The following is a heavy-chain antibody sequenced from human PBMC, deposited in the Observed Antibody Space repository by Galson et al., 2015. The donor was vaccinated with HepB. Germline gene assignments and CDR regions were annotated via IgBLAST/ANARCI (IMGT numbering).Heavy chain of an antibody. J-gene: IGHJ5*02. CDR3: ARLDYDFWSGYYGNSISNWFDP. CDR2: ISAYNGNT. V-gene: IGHV1-18*04. Sequence: SVKVSCKASGYTFTSYGISWVRQAPGQGLEWMGWISAYNGNTNYAQKLQGRVTMTTDTSTSTAYMELRSLRSDDTAVYYCARLDYDFWSGYYGNSISNWFDPWGQGTLVTVSS. D-gene: IGHD3-3*01. CDR1: GYTFTSYG.